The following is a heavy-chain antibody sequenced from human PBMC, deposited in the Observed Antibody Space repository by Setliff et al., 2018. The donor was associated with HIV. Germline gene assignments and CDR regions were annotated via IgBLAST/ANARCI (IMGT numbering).Heavy chain of an antibody. CDR3: ARDPLPCSSPSCYPPGYFDY. CDR2: IFYSGRS. V-gene: IGHV4-39*02. CDR1: GGSISSSDYY. D-gene: IGHD2-2*01. Sequence: SETLSLTCTVSGGSISSSDYYWGWIRQPPGKGLEWIGSIFYSGRSPYNPSLRSRVTISVDTSKNQLSLRLTTMTAADTAVYYCARDPLPCSSPSCYPPGYFDYWGQGTLVTVSS. J-gene: IGHJ4*02.